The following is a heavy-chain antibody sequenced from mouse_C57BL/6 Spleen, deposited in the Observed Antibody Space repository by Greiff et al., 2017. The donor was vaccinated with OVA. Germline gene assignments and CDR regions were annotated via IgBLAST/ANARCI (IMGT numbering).Heavy chain of an antibody. D-gene: IGHD3-2*02. Sequence: VHVKQSGPELVKPGASVKISCKASGYSFTDYNMNWVKQSNGKSLEWIGVINPNYGTTSYNQKFKGKATLTVDQSSSTAYMQLNSLTSEDSAVYYCTNLDSSGYWFAYWGQGTLVTVSA. J-gene: IGHJ3*01. CDR3: TNLDSSGYWFAY. CDR2: INPNYGTT. V-gene: IGHV1-39*01. CDR1: GYSFTDYN.